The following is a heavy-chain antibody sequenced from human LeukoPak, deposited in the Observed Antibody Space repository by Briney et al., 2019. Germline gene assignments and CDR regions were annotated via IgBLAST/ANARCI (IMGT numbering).Heavy chain of an antibody. V-gene: IGHV3-30-3*01. D-gene: IGHD3-10*01. Sequence: GGSLRLSCAASGFTFSSYEMNWVRQAPGKGLEWVAVISSGGSDKFYADSVKGRFTVSRDNSKNTLYLQMNSLRAEDTAVYYCARDCCGEWYFFDSWGQGTLITVSS. CDR3: ARDCCGEWYFFDS. CDR2: ISSGGSDK. J-gene: IGHJ4*02. CDR1: GFTFSSYE.